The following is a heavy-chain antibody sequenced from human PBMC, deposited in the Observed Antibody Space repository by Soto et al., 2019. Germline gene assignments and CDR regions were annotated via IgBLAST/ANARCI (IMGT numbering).Heavy chain of an antibody. Sequence: SETLSLTCTVCGGSISSYYWSWIRQPPGKGLEWIGYINYSGRTNYNPSLKSRVTISVDTSKNQFSLKLSSVTAADTAVYYCARDSPVVIPATVSFYYDMDVWAQGTTVTVSS. J-gene: IGHJ6*02. CDR2: INYSGRT. CDR3: ARDSPVVIPATVSFYYDMDV. D-gene: IGHD2-2*01. CDR1: GGSISSYY. V-gene: IGHV4-59*01.